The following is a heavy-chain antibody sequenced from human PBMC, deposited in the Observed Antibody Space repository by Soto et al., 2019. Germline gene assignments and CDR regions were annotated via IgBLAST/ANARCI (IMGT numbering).Heavy chain of an antibody. CDR2: IYYSGST. CDR3: ARTDYVWGSDQTNWFDP. V-gene: IGHV4-39*01. CDR1: GGSVSSSSYY. J-gene: IGHJ5*02. D-gene: IGHD3-16*01. Sequence: SETLSLTCTVSGGSVSSSSYYWGWIRQPPGKGLEWIGSIYYSGSTYYNPSLKSRVTISVDTSKNQFSLKLSSVTAADTAVYYCARTDYVWGSDQTNWFDPWGQGTLVTVSS.